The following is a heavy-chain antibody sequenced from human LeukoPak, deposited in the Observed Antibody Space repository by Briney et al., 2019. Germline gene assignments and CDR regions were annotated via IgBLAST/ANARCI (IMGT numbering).Heavy chain of an antibody. V-gene: IGHV4-31*03. CDR2: IYYSGST. CDR1: GGSISSGGYY. CDR3: ATDSYDSSGYYGE. D-gene: IGHD3-22*01. Sequence: SETLSLTCTVSGGSISSGGYYWSWIRQHPGKGLEWIGYIYYSGSTYYNPSLKSRVTISVDTPKNQFSLKLSSVTAADTAVYYCATDSYDSSGYYGEWGQGTLVTVSS. J-gene: IGHJ4*02.